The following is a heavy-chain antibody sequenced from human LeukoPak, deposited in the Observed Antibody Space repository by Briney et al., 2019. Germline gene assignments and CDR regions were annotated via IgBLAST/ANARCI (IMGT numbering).Heavy chain of an antibody. CDR3: ARAPPGTMIVVSAFDI. CDR1: GFTFSDYY. Sequence: GGSLRLSCAASGFTFSDYYMSWIRQAPGKGLEWVSYISSSGSTIYYADSVKGRFTISRDNAKNSLDLQMNSLRAEDTAVYYCARAPPGTMIVVSAFDIWGQGTMVTVSS. V-gene: IGHV3-11*04. D-gene: IGHD3-22*01. CDR2: ISSSGSTI. J-gene: IGHJ3*02.